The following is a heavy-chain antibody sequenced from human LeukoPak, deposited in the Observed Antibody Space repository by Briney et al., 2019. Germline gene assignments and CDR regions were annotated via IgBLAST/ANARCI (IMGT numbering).Heavy chain of an antibody. J-gene: IGHJ4*02. V-gene: IGHV1-69*06. CDR2: IIPIFGTA. Sequence: ASVKVSCKASGGTFTSYYMDWVRQAPGQGLEWMGGIIPIFGTANYAQKFQGRVTITADKSTSTAYMELSSLRSEDTAVYYCASGSGSYQVYYLDYWGQETLVTVSS. CDR1: GGTFTSYY. D-gene: IGHD3-10*01. CDR3: ASGSGSYQVYYLDY.